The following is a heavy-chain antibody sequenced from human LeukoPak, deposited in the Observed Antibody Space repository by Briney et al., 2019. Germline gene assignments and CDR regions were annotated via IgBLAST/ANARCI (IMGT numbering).Heavy chain of an antibody. CDR1: GNTFTGYY. D-gene: IGHD2-15*01. J-gene: IGHJ4*02. CDR3: ARRPQYCRGGACYD. V-gene: IGHV1-2*02. CDR2: INPNSGGT. Sequence: ASVKVSCKASGNTFTGYYMHWVRQAPGQGLEWMGWINPNSGGTNYAQKFQGRVTMTRDTPISSAYMELSRLRSDDTAVYYCARRPQYCRGGACYDWGQGTLVTVSS.